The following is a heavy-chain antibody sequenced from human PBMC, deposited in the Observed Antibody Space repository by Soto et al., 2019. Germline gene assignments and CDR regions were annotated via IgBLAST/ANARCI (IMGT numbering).Heavy chain of an antibody. V-gene: IGHV4-61*01. D-gene: IGHD3-22*01. Sequence: QVQLQESGPGLVKPSETLSLTCTVSGGSVNTAPYYWSWIRQPPGKGLEWIGYIYYSGSTNYNPSLKGRVSISLDTSKNRFSLDLSSVTVADTAVYFCARDHHSFYDTSGYYPYFDYWGQGTLVTVSS. CDR3: ARDHHSFYDTSGYYPYFDY. J-gene: IGHJ4*02. CDR2: IYYSGST. CDR1: GGSVNTAPYY.